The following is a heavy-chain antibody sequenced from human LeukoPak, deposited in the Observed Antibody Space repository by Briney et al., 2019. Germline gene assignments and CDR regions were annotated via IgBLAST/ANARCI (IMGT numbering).Heavy chain of an antibody. D-gene: IGHD2-2*01. V-gene: IGHV4-39*01. CDR1: GGSISSSSYY. J-gene: IGHJ3*02. CDR3: ARLNCSSTSCDAFDI. Sequence: SETLSLTCTASGGSISSSSYYWGWIRQPPGKGLEWIGSIYYSGSTYYNPSLKSRVTISVDTSKNQFSLKLSSVTAADTAVYYCARLNCSSTSCDAFDIWGQGTMVTVSS. CDR2: IYYSGST.